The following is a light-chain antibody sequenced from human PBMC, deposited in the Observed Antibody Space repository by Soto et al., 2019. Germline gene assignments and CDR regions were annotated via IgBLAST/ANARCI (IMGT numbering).Light chain of an antibody. V-gene: IGLV2-14*03. CDR3: NSYTSGTPLV. CDR1: SSDVGGYNY. CDR2: DVS. J-gene: IGLJ1*01. Sequence: QSALTQPASVSGSPGQSITISCTGTSSDVGGYNYVSWYQQHPGKAPKLMIYDVSNRPSGVSNRFSGSKSGNTASLTISGLQAEDEADYYCNSYTSGTPLVFGTGTKVTVL.